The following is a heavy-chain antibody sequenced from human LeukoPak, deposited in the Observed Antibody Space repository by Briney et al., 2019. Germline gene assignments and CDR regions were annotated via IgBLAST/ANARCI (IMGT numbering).Heavy chain of an antibody. V-gene: IGHV1-2*02. CDR1: GYTFTGYY. J-gene: IGHJ5*02. D-gene: IGHD3-3*01. CDR2: IYPNSGGT. CDR3: ARAGDFGVVIDP. Sequence: ASVKVSCKASGYTFTGYYMHWVRQAPGQGLEWMGWIYPNSGGTNHAQKFQGRVTMTRDTSISTAYMELSRLRSDDTAVYYCARAGDFGVVIDPWGQGTLVTVSS.